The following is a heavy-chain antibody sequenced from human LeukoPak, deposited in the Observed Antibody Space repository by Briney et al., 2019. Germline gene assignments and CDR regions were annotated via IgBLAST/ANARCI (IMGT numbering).Heavy chain of an antibody. CDR3: ARFCDGGGCPDY. V-gene: IGHV4-59*12. J-gene: IGHJ4*02. CDR1: GGSISRYY. CDR2: IHYSGST. D-gene: IGHD2-21*01. Sequence: SETLSLTCTVSGGSISRYYWTWIRQAPGKGLEWIGYIHYSGSTNYNPSLKSRVTTSLDTSKNQVSLRLYSVTAADTAVYYCARFCDGGGCPDYWGQGTLVTVSS.